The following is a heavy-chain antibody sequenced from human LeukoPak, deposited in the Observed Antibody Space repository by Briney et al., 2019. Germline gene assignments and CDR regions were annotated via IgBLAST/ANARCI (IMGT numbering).Heavy chain of an antibody. CDR2: IYDSGST. J-gene: IGHJ3*02. Sequence: SETLSLTCTVSGGSISSSSYYWGWIRQPPGKGLEWIGSIYDSGSTYYNPSLKSRVTISVDTSKNQFSLKLSSVTAADTAVYYCARYRITMIVVVNAAFDIWGQGTMVTVSS. D-gene: IGHD3-22*01. CDR1: GGSISSSSYY. V-gene: IGHV4-39*07. CDR3: ARYRITMIVVVNAAFDI.